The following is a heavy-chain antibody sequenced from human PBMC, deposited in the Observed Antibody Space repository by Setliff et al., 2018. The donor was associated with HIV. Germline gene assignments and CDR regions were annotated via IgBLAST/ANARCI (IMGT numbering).Heavy chain of an antibody. D-gene: IGHD3-16*01. CDR1: GASTSRSSYY. J-gene: IGHJ4*02. CDR2: IYYSGST. Sequence: PSETLSLTCTVSGASTSRSSYYWGRIRQPPGKGLEWIGSIYYSGSTYYNPSLKSRVTISVDTSKNQFSLRLSSVTAADTAVYFCARVKSGTLGGYVDYWGQGTLVTVSS. V-gene: IGHV4-39*07. CDR3: ARVKSGTLGGYVDY.